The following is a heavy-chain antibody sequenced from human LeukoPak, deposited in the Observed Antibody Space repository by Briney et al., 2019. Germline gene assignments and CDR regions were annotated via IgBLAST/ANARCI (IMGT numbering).Heavy chain of an antibody. Sequence: GGSLRLSCAASGFTFSTYSMNWVRQAPGKGLEWVSYIRGSGSTIYYADSVKGRFTISRDNAKNSLYLQMNSLRDEDTAVYYCVRDPEALDYWGQGTPVTVSS. CDR3: VRDPEALDY. CDR1: GFTFSTYS. V-gene: IGHV3-48*02. CDR2: IRGSGSTI. J-gene: IGHJ4*02.